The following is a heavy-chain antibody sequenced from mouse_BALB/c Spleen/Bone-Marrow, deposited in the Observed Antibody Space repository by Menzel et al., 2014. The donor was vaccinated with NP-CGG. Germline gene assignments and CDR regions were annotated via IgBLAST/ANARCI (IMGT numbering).Heavy chain of an antibody. J-gene: IGHJ3*01. D-gene: IGHD1-2*01. CDR3: ARLGYYGSFAY. Sequence: EVHLVESGGGLVQPGGPLKLSCAASGFDFSGFWMSWVRQAPGRGLEWIGEINPDSNTINYSPSLKDKFIISRDNAKNTLDLQMSKVRSEDTALYYCARLGYYGSFAYWGQGTLVTVSA. CDR1: GFDFSGFW. CDR2: INPDSNTI. V-gene: IGHV4-1*02.